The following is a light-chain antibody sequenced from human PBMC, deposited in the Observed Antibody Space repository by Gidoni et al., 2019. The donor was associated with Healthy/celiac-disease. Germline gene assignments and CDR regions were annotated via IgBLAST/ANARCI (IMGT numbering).Light chain of an antibody. Sequence: QSVLTQPPSVSGAPGQSVTISCTGSSSNIGAGYDVHWYQQLPGTAPKLLIYGNSNRPSGVPDRFSGSKSGTSASLAITGLQAGDEADYYCQSYDSSLSRYVFGTGTKVTVL. CDR1: SSNIGAGYD. J-gene: IGLJ1*01. CDR2: GNS. V-gene: IGLV1-40*01. CDR3: QSYDSSLSRYV.